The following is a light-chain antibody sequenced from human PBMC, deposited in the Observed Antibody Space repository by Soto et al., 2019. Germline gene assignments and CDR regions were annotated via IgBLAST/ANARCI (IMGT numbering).Light chain of an antibody. CDR1: QSITTF. CDR3: QQYSTYPLT. CDR2: DAS. V-gene: IGKV1-5*01. J-gene: IGKJ4*01. Sequence: DIQMTQSPSTLSASIGDRVTITCRASQSITTFLAWYQQKPGKAPQILIYDASKLEPGVPSRLSGGGSGTEFTLTISCLQPDDFATYYCQQYSTYPLTFGGGTKVDIK.